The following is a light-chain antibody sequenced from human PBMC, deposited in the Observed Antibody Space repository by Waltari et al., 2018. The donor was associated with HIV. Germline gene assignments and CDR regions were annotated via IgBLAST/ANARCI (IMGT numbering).Light chain of an antibody. V-gene: IGLV2-23*02. CDR3: CSYGSSATCVV. J-gene: IGLJ2*01. CDR2: EVT. Sequence: QSALTQPASVSGSPGQSITLSCTETSSGVENSNLVSWYQHFRGKAPKLLIYEVTKRTSGISSRLSSSTSCNTASLAIFDLPADDEATYYGCSYGSSATCVVFGGGTRVTV. CDR1: SSGVENSNL.